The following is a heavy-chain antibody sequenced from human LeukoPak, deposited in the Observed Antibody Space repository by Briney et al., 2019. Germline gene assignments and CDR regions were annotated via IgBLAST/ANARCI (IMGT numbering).Heavy chain of an antibody. J-gene: IGHJ4*02. CDR1: GGSISSYY. CDR2: IYYSGST. Sequence: PSETLSLTCSVSGGSISSYYWSWIRQYPGKGLEWIGYIYYSGSTYYNPSLKGRVTISVDTSKNQFSLKLSSVTAADTAVYYCARDGGTDYVWGSYRGSRVGYFDYWGQGTLVTVSS. CDR3: ARDGGTDYVWGSYRGSRVGYFDY. V-gene: IGHV4-59*06. D-gene: IGHD3-16*02.